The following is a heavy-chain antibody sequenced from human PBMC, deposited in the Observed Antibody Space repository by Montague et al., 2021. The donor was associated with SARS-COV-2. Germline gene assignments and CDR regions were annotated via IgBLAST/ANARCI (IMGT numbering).Heavy chain of an antibody. CDR1: GGSISGGSYY. V-gene: IGHV4-39*01. CDR3: ARHSRGYLGPWYFDF. J-gene: IGHJ4*02. Sequence: SETLSLTYTVSGGSISGGSYYWAWLRQPPGKGLEWIGSIFYNGGAYDNPSLESRVSISVDTSMRQFFLTLNSVTAADTAVYYCARHSRGYLGPWYFDFWGQGTLVTVPS. D-gene: IGHD5-12*01. CDR2: IFYNGGA.